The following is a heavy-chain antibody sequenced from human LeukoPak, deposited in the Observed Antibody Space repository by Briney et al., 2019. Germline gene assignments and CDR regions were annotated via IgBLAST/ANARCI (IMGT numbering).Heavy chain of an antibody. Sequence: GGSLRLSCAASGFTFSNYAMHWVRQAPGKGLEWMAIIWYDGSYKYYADSVKGRFTISRDNSKNTLYLQMNSLRAEDTAVYYCAKGNEPLYYYYGMDVWGQGTTVTVSS. CDR1: GFTFSNYA. CDR2: IWYDGSYK. D-gene: IGHD1-1*01. CDR3: AKGNEPLYYYYGMDV. J-gene: IGHJ6*02. V-gene: IGHV3-30*02.